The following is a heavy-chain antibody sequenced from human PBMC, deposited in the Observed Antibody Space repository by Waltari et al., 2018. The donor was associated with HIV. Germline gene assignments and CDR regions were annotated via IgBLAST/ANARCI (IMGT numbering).Heavy chain of an antibody. J-gene: IGHJ4*02. D-gene: IGHD6-13*01. Sequence: EVQLLESGGGLVQPGGSLRLSCAASGFTFSSYAMSWVRQAPGKGLEWVSAISGSGGSTYTADSGKGRFTISRDNSKNTLYLQMNSLRAEDTAVYYCAKHRIAAAGTFDYWGQGTLVTVSS. CDR1: GFTFSSYA. CDR3: AKHRIAAAGTFDY. V-gene: IGHV3-23*01. CDR2: ISGSGGST.